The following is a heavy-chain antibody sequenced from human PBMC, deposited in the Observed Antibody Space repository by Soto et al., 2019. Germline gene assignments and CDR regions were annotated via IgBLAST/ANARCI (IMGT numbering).Heavy chain of an antibody. CDR1: GFTFSSYA. J-gene: IGHJ6*02. CDR2: ISGSGGST. D-gene: IGHD3-10*01. CDR3: AKDLITMVRDYYYGMDV. Sequence: GGSLRLSCAASGFTFSSYAMSWVRQAPGKGLEWVSAISGSGGSTYYADSVKGRFTISRDNSKNTLYLQMNSLRAEDTAVYYCAKDLITMVRDYYYGMDVWGQGTTVTVSS. V-gene: IGHV3-23*01.